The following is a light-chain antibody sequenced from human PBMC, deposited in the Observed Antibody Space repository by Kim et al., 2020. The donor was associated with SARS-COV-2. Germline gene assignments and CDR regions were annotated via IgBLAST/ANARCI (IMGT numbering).Light chain of an antibody. J-gene: IGLJ2*01. V-gene: IGLV6-57*03. Sequence: GKTVTIPCTRSSGSSDDKYVQWYQQRPGGVPTTVIYEDDQRPSGVSDRFSGSIDNSSNSASLTISGLRTEDEADYYCQSYNRDNVLFGGGTQLTVL. CDR2: EDD. CDR3: QSYNRDNVL. CDR1: SGSSDDKY.